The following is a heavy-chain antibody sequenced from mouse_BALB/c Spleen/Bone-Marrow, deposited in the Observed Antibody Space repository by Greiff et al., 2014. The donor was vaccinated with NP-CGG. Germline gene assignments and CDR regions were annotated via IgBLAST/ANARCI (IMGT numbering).Heavy chain of an antibody. J-gene: IGHJ2*01. V-gene: IGHV7-3*02. CDR2: IRNKANGYTT. Sequence: DVMLVESGGALVQPGGSLRLSCATSGFTFTDYYMNWVRQPPGKALEWLGFIRNKANGYTTEYCASVKGRFTISRDNSQSTLYLQMNTLRAEDSATYYCARDKGRVFFDYWGQGTTLTVSS. CDR3: ARDKGRVFFDY. CDR1: GFTFTDYY.